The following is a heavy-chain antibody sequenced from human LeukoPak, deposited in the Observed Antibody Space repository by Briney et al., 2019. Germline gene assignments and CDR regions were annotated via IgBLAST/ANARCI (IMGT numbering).Heavy chain of an antibody. Sequence: GGSLRPSCAASGFTVSSNYMSWVRQAPGKGLEWVSDIYSGGSTYYADSVKGRFTISRDNSKNTLYLQMNSLRAEDTAVYYCARGSSWSSWYFDYWGQGTLVTVSS. D-gene: IGHD6-13*01. CDR3: ARGSSWSSWYFDY. CDR2: IYSGGST. CDR1: GFTVSSNY. J-gene: IGHJ4*02. V-gene: IGHV3-53*05.